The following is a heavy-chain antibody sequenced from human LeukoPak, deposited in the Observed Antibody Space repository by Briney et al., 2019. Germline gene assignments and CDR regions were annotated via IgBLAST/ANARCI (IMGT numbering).Heavy chain of an antibody. Sequence: PGGSLRLSCSASGFAFSYYAMHWVRRTAGKGLEFVSGISSNGGSTYYADSLKGRFTISRDNSNNTLYLQMSSLRAEDTAVYYCVKGTTYDSLPYYFDYWGQGTLVTVSS. J-gene: IGHJ4*02. V-gene: IGHV3-64D*09. CDR1: GFAFSYYA. CDR2: ISSNGGST. D-gene: IGHD3-22*01. CDR3: VKGTTYDSLPYYFDY.